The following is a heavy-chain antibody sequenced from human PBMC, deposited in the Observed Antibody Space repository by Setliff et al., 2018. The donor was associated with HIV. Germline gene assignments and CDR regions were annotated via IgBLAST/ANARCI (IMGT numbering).Heavy chain of an antibody. V-gene: IGHV4-4*02. Sequence: SETLSLTCAVSGGSVSSSNWWSWVRQPPGKGLEWIGEISQSGSTNYNPSLKSRVTISVDKSKNQFSLKLSSVTAADMAVYYCARGPARAVARPGWLDPWGQGTLVTVSS. CDR2: ISQSGST. J-gene: IGHJ5*02. CDR3: ARGPARAVARPGWLDP. CDR1: GGSVSSSNW. D-gene: IGHD6-19*01.